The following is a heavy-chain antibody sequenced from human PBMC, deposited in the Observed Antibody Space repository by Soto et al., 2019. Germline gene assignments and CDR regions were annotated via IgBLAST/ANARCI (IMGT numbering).Heavy chain of an antibody. CDR2: PIDNGGST. CDR1: GFTFSAYA. V-gene: IGHV3-23*01. J-gene: IGHJ4*02. D-gene: IGHD4-17*01. CDR3: ARTTVTKSRDY. Sequence: EVQLLESGGGLVQPGGSLRLSCAASGFTFSAYAMSWVRQAPGKGLEYVSSPIDNGGSTYYADSVRGRFTISRDNSKNTRYLQMNSLRVEDTAVYYCARTTVTKSRDYWGQGTLVTVSS.